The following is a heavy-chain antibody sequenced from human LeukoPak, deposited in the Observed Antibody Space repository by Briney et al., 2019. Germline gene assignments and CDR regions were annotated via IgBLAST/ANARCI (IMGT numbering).Heavy chain of an antibody. J-gene: IGHJ6*02. V-gene: IGHV3-23*01. CDR1: GFTFSSYA. Sequence: GGSLRLSCAASGFTFSSYAMNWVRQAPGKGLEWVSGISDGGGITYYADSVKGRFTISRDNSKNTMYLQMNSLRVEDTAVYYCAKASAVRGYYYYGMDVWGQGTTVTVSS. CDR3: AKASAVRGYYYYGMDV. CDR2: ISDGGGIT. D-gene: IGHD3-10*02.